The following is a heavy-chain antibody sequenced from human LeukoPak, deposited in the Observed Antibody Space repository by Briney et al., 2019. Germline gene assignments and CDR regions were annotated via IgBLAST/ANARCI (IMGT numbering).Heavy chain of an antibody. CDR3: ARGLGSGSYYGS. Sequence: ASVKVSCKASGGTFSSYAISWVRQAPGQGLEWMGGFDPEDGETIYAQRFQGRVTMTEDTSTDTAYMELSSLRSEDTAVYYCARGLGSGSYYGSWGQGTLVTVSS. CDR1: GGTFSSYA. D-gene: IGHD3-10*01. J-gene: IGHJ5*02. V-gene: IGHV1-24*01. CDR2: FDPEDGET.